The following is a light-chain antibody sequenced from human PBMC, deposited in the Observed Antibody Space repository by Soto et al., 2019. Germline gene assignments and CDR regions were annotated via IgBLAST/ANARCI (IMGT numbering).Light chain of an antibody. Sequence: QSALTQPASVWGSPGQSITISFTGTSGDIGSYNRGSWYQQHPGKAPKLIIYEVTERPSGVSNRFSGSKSGNTASLTISGLQAEDEAEYYCSSYPNINTRACVFGTGTKLTVL. V-gene: IGLV2-14*01. CDR1: SGDIGSYNR. J-gene: IGLJ1*01. CDR2: EVT. CDR3: SSYPNINTRACV.